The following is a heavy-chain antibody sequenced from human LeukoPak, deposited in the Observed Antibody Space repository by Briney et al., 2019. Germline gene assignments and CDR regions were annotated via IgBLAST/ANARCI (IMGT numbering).Heavy chain of an antibody. J-gene: IGHJ4*02. D-gene: IGHD6-13*01. CDR3: ARYSSSWYIDY. Sequence: ASVKVSCKASGYTFTSYGISWVRQAPGQGLEWMGRISAYNGNANYAQKLQGRVTMTTDTSTSTAYMELRSLRSDDTAVYYCARYSSSWYIDYWGQGTLVTVSS. V-gene: IGHV1-18*01. CDR2: ISAYNGNA. CDR1: GYTFTSYG.